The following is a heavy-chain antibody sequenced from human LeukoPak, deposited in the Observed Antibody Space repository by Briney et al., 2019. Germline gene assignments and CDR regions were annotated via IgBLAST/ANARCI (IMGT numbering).Heavy chain of an antibody. CDR3: ARGYCSSTSCYTPVY. V-gene: IGHV1-46*03. D-gene: IGHD2-2*02. Sequence: ASVKVSCKASGYTFTSYGINWVRQAPGQGLEWMGIINPSGGSTSYAQKFQGRVTMTRDTSTSTVYMELSSLRSEDTAVYYCARGYCSSTSCYTPVYWGQGTLVTVSS. CDR2: INPSGGST. CDR1: GYTFTSYG. J-gene: IGHJ4*02.